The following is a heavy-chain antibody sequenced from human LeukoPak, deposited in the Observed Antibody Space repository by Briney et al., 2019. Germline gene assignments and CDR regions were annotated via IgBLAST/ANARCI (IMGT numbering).Heavy chain of an antibody. J-gene: IGHJ6*02. CDR2: ISSSSSYI. Sequence: GGSLRLSCAASGFTLSSYSMNWVRQAPGKGLEWVSSISSSSSYIYYAVSVKGRFTISRDNAKNSLYLQMNSLRAEDTAVYYCARVGGDYYYYGMDVWGQGTTVTVSS. V-gene: IGHV3-21*01. CDR3: ARVGGDYYYYGMDV. CDR1: GFTLSSYS. D-gene: IGHD3-16*01.